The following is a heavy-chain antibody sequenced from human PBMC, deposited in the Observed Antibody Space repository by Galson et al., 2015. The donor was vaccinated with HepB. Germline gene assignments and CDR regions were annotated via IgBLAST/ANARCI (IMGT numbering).Heavy chain of an antibody. D-gene: IGHD5-18*01. CDR1: GYSISSGYY. Sequence: LSLTCTVSGYSISSGYYWGWIRQPPGKGLEWIGGIYHSGSTYYNPSLKSRVTISVDTSKNQFSLKLSSVTAADTAVYYCARVGRGELKAIQNAFDIWGQGTMVTVSS. J-gene: IGHJ3*02. CDR3: ARVGRGELKAIQNAFDI. CDR2: IYHSGST. V-gene: IGHV4-38-2*02.